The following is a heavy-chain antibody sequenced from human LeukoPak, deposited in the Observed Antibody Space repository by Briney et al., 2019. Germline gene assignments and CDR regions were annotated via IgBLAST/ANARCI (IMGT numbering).Heavy chain of an antibody. V-gene: IGHV3-23*01. CDR1: GFTFSSYS. J-gene: IGHJ1*01. CDR3: ANNEWH. Sequence: GGSLRLSCAASGFTFSSYSMNWVRQAPGKGLEWVSAISGSGGNTYYADSVKGRFTISRDNSKDTLYLQMNSLRVEDTAVYYCANNEWHWGQGTLVTVSS. D-gene: IGHD2-8*01. CDR2: ISGSGGNT.